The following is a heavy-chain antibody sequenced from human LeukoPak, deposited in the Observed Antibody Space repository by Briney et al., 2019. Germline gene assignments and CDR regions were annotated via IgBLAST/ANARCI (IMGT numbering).Heavy chain of an antibody. CDR2: IYYSGST. V-gene: IGHV4-59*12. CDR1: GGSISSYY. D-gene: IGHD6-13*01. CDR3: ARNLIPEQLVLNF. J-gene: IGHJ4*02. Sequence: SETLSLTCTVSGGSISSYYWSWIRQPPGKGLEWIGYIYYSGSTNYNPSLKSRVTMSVDTSKNQFSLKLSSVTAADTAVYYCARNLIPEQLVLNFWGQGTLVTVSS.